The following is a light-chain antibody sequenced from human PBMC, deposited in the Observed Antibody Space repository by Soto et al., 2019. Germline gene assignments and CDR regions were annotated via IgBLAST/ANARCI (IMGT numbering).Light chain of an antibody. CDR2: GAS. J-gene: IGKJ2*03. V-gene: IGKV3-20*01. CDR1: QSVSSSY. CDR3: QQYGNSPPNS. Sequence: EIVLTQSPGTLSLSPGERATLSCRASQSVSSSYLAWYQQKPGQAPRHLIYGASSRATGIPDRFSGSGSGTDFTLTISRLEPEDFAVYFCQQYGNSPPNSFGQGTKVDIK.